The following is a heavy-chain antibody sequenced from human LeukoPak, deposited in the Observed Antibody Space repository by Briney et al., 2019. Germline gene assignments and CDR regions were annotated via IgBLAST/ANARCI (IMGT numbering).Heavy chain of an antibody. D-gene: IGHD2-15*01. Sequence: ASLKVSCKASGYTFTGYYMHWVRQAPGQGLEWMGWINPNSGGTNYAQKFQGRVTMTRDTSISTAYMELSRLRSDDTAVYYCARENVVVVAATQWFDPWGQGTLVTVSS. CDR2: INPNSGGT. J-gene: IGHJ5*02. CDR3: ARENVVVVAATQWFDP. V-gene: IGHV1-2*02. CDR1: GYTFTGYY.